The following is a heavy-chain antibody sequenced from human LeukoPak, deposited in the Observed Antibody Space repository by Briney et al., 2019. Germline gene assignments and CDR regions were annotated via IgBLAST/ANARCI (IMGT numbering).Heavy chain of an antibody. CDR3: ARVQWELRGVGSYFEY. V-gene: IGHV3-7*01. D-gene: IGHD1-26*01. CDR2: IKQDGSER. Sequence: SGGSLRLSCVVSGFTFSSYWMSWVRQAPGKGLEWVANIKQDGSERYYVDSVKGRFTMSRDNAKNSLYLQMNSPRAEDTAVYYCARVQWELRGVGSYFEYWGQGALVTVSS. CDR1: GFTFSSYW. J-gene: IGHJ4*02.